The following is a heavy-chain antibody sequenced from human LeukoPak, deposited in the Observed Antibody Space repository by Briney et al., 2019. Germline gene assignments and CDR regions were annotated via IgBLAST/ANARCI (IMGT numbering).Heavy chain of an antibody. D-gene: IGHD3-10*01. CDR3: ARGDAMVRGRYYYYYMDV. CDR2: ITYDGSNK. V-gene: IGHV3-30*03. Sequence: AETLRLTCAAYGFTFSSDSMNWVRQAPGQGLEWVGVITYDGSNKYYADSVKGRFTISRDNSKSSLYLQMNSLRAEDTALYYCARGDAMVRGRYYYYYMDVWGKGTTVTGSS. J-gene: IGHJ6*03. CDR1: GFTFSSDS.